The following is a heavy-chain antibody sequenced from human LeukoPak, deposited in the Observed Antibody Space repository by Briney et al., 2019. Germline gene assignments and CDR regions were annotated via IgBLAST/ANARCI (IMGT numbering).Heavy chain of an antibody. D-gene: IGHD3-10*01. CDR2: ISAYNGNT. CDR3: ARDPMVRGVDIWFDP. J-gene: IGHJ5*02. V-gene: IGHV1-18*04. Sequence: GASVKVSCKASGYTFTGYYVHWVRQAPGQGLEWMGWISAYNGNTNYAQKLQGRVTMTTDTSTSTAYMELRSLRSDDTAVYYCARDPMVRGVDIWFDPWGQGTLVTVSS. CDR1: GYTFTGYY.